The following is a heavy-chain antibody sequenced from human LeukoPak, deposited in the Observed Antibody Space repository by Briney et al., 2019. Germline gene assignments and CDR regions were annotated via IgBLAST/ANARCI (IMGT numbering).Heavy chain of an antibody. CDR3: ARDHSSGWYSDYFDY. J-gene: IGHJ4*02. CDR2: ISGSGGST. V-gene: IGHV3-23*01. D-gene: IGHD6-19*01. Sequence: GGSLRLSCAASGFTFSTYAMSWVRQAPGKGLEWVSAISGSGGSTYYADSVKGRFTISRDNSKNTLYLQMNNLRAEDTAVYYCARDHSSGWYSDYFDYWGQGTLVTVSS. CDR1: GFTFSTYA.